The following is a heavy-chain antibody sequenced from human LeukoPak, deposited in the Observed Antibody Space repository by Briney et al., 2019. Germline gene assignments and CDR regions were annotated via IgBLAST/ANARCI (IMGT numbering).Heavy chain of an antibody. J-gene: IGHJ1*01. CDR1: GGTFSSYA. Sequence: SVKVSCKASGGTFSSYAISWVRQAPGQGLEWMGGIIPIFGTANYAQKFQGRVTITADESTSTAYMELSSLRSEDTAVYYCARGLHYYDSSGYRSEYFQHWGQGTLVTVSS. D-gene: IGHD3-22*01. CDR2: IIPIFGTA. CDR3: ARGLHYYDSSGYRSEYFQH. V-gene: IGHV1-69*13.